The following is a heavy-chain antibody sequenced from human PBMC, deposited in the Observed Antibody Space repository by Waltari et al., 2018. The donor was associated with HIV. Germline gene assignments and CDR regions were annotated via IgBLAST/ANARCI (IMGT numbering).Heavy chain of an antibody. V-gene: IGHV4-4*07. CDR3: ARFKAATGNDY. CDR2: IYSSGST. J-gene: IGHJ4*02. CDR1: GGSISTYY. Sequence: QVQLQESGPGLVKPSETLSLTCTVSGGSISTYYWNWIRQPAGKELEWIGRIYSSGSTNYNPSLKGRLSMSVDMSKNQFSLSLSSVTAADTAVYYCARFKAATGNDYWGQGTLVTVSS. D-gene: IGHD6-25*01.